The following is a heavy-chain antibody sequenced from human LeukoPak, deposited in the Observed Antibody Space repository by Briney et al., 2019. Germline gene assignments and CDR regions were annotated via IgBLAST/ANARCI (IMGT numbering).Heavy chain of an antibody. D-gene: IGHD3-10*01. CDR2: IDPSDSYT. J-gene: IGHJ5*02. V-gene: IGHV5-10-1*01. Sequence: GESLTISCKASGYILTNYWINWVRQMPGKGLEWMGRIDPSDSYTDYSPSFQGHVTISADRSINTAYLQWGSLKASDTAIYYCARPPTNYYGLGPFDPWGQGTLVTVSS. CDR1: GYILTNYW. CDR3: ARPPTNYYGLGPFDP.